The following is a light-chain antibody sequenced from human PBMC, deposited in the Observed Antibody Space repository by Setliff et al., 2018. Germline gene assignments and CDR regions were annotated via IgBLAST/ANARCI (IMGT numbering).Light chain of an antibody. CDR3: CSYAGISTFGV. CDR2: DVS. Sequence: QSALTQPASVSGSPGQSIAVSCTGSGSDVGAYKFVSWYQQRPGKAPRLIIYDVSKRPSGLSNRFSGSKSDNTASLTISGLQADDEADYYCCSYAGISTFGVFGTGTKV. V-gene: IGLV2-23*02. J-gene: IGLJ1*01. CDR1: GSDVGAYKF.